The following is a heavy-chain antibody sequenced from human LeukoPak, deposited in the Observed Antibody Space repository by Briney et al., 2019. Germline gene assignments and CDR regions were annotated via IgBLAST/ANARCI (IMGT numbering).Heavy chain of an antibody. CDR3: ARDRDDYYDSSGYYFFDY. CDR2: IYSGGST. V-gene: IGHV3-53*01. CDR1: GFTVSSNY. Sequence: GGSLRLSCAASGFTVSSNYMSWVRQAPGKGLEWVSVIYSGGSTYYADSVKGRFTISRDNSKNTLYLQMNSLRAEDTAVYYCARDRDDYYDSSGYYFFDYWGQGTLVTVSS. D-gene: IGHD3-22*01. J-gene: IGHJ4*02.